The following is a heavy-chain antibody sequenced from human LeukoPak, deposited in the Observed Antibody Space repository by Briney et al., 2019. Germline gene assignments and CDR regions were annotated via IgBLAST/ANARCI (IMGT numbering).Heavy chain of an antibody. Sequence: PGGSLRLSCAASGFTFSSYSMNWVRQAPGKGLEWVSDISSSSSTIYYADSVKGRFTISRDNAKNSLYLQMNSLRAEDTAVYYCARRSTYYYGSGSYRVKRSDAFDIWGQGTMVTVSS. CDR3: ARRSTYYYGSGSYRVKRSDAFDI. D-gene: IGHD3-10*01. CDR1: GFTFSSYS. V-gene: IGHV3-48*01. J-gene: IGHJ3*02. CDR2: ISSSSSTI.